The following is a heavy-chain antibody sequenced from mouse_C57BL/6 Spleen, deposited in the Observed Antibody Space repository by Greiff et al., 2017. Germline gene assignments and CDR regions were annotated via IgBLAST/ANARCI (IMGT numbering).Heavy chain of an antibody. CDR3: ARHRYDCDDGYWCFAV. CDR1: GFTFSDYG. D-gene: IGHD2-4*01. Sequence: EVKVVESGGGLVQPGGSLKLSCAASGFTFSDYGMAWVRQAPRKGPEWVAFISNLAYSIYYADTVTGRFTISRENAKNTLYLEMGSLRSEGTTMYYCARHRYDCDDGYWCFAVWGTGTLVTVSS. J-gene: IGHJ1*03. CDR2: ISNLAYSI. V-gene: IGHV5-15*01.